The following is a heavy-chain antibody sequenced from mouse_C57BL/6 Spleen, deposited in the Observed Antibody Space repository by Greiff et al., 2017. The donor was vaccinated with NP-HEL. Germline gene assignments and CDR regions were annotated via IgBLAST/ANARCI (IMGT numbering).Heavy chain of an antibody. CDR3: ARGPNYYGSSYWYFDV. J-gene: IGHJ1*03. V-gene: IGHV1-80*01. D-gene: IGHD1-1*01. CDR1: GYAFSSYW. Sequence: QVQLKESGAELVKPGASVKISCKASGYAFSSYWMNWVKQRPGKGLEWIGQIYPGDGDTNYNGKFKGKATLTADKSSSTAYMQLSSLTSEDSAVYFCARGPNYYGSSYWYFDVWGTGTTVTVSS. CDR2: IYPGDGDT.